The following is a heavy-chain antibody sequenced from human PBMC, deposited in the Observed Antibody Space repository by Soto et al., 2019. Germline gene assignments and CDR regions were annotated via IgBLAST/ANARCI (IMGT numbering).Heavy chain of an antibody. CDR2: IVVGSGNT. V-gene: IGHV1-58*01. CDR1: GFTFTSSA. Sequence: SVKVSCKASGFTFTSSAVQWVRQARGQRLEWIGWIVVGSGNTNYAQKFQERVTITRDMSTSTAYMELSSLRSEDTAVYYCAAVAATALKYYFDYWGQGTLVTVSS. D-gene: IGHD2-15*01. CDR3: AAVAATALKYYFDY. J-gene: IGHJ4*02.